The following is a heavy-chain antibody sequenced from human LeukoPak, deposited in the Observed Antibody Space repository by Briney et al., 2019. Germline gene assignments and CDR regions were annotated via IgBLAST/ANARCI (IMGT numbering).Heavy chain of an antibody. Sequence: SVKVSCKASGGTFSSYVISWVRQAPGQGLEWMGGIIPIFGTANYAQKFQGRVTMTRDTSISTAYMELSRLRSDDTAVYYCARRPGHYYDSSGYGCDYWGQGTLVTVSS. J-gene: IGHJ4*02. D-gene: IGHD3-22*01. CDR2: IIPIFGTA. CDR3: ARRPGHYYDSSGYGCDY. CDR1: GGTFSSYV. V-gene: IGHV1-69*05.